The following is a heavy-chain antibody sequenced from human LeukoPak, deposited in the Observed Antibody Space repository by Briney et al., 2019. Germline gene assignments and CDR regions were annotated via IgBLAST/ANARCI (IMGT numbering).Heavy chain of an antibody. D-gene: IGHD3-22*01. CDR1: GGSISSYY. J-gene: IGHJ3*02. V-gene: IGHV4-59*12. CDR2: IYYSGGT. Sequence: SETLSLTCTVSGGSISSYYWSWVRQPPGKGLEWIGYIYYSGGTNFNPSLRSRVTISVATSKNHFSLKLSSVTAADTDVYYCARDLLHRGYAFDIWGRGTMVTVSS. CDR3: ARDLLHRGYAFDI.